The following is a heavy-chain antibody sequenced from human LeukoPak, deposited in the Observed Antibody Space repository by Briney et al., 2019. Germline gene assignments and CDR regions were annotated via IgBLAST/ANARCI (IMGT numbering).Heavy chain of an antibody. CDR2: ISAYNGNT. CDR1: GYTFTSYG. V-gene: IGHV1-18*01. Sequence: ASVKVSCKASGYTFTSYGISWVRQAPGQGLEWMGWISAYNGNTNYAQKLQGRVTMTTDTSTSTAYMELRSLRSDDTAVYYCASALVGYSYGPFDYWGQGTLVTVSS. J-gene: IGHJ4*02. CDR3: ASALVGYSYGPFDY. D-gene: IGHD5-18*01.